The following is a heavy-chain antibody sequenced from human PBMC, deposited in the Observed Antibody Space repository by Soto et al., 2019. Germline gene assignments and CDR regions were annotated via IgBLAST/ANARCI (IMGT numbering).Heavy chain of an antibody. CDR3: AKYSELPYEAYLQQ. CDR2: ISSNGGRT. D-gene: IGHD1-7*01. V-gene: IGHV3-23*01. Sequence: GGSLRLSCAASGFTFSVYAMSWVRQAPGKGLEWVSAISSNGGRTFYADSLRGRFTISRDNSKSALYLQMNNLRAEDTAIYYCAKYSELPYEAYLQQWGQGTLVTVPQ. CDR1: GFTFSVYA. J-gene: IGHJ1*01.